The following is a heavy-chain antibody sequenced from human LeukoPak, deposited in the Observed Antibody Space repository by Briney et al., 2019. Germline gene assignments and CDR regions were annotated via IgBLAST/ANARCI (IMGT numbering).Heavy chain of an antibody. D-gene: IGHD3-16*02. CDR2: ISAYNGNT. V-gene: IGHV1-18*01. J-gene: IGHJ4*02. CDR3: ARGQGSYRPTHFDY. CDR1: GYTFTSYG. Sequence: ASVQVSCKASGYTFTSYGIRWVRQPPGQGREWMGWISAYNGNTNYAQKLQGRVTMTTDTSTSTAYMELRSLRSDDTAVYYCARGQGSYRPTHFDYWGQGTLVTVSS.